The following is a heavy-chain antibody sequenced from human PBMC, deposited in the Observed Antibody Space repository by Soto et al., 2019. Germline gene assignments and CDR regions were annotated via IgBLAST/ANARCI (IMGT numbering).Heavy chain of an antibody. V-gene: IGHV3-48*02. J-gene: IGHJ6*02. CDR3: VRGRSDSLMDV. CDR1: GFTLNSYS. CDR2: ISSSRTTI. Sequence: EVQLVESGGDLVQPGGSLRLSCAGSGFTLNSYSMNWVRQAPGKGLEWVSYISSSRTTIYYADSVKGRFTISRDDAKNSLYLQMNSLRDDDTAEYYCVRGRSDSLMDVWGQGTTVTVSS. D-gene: IGHD2-15*01.